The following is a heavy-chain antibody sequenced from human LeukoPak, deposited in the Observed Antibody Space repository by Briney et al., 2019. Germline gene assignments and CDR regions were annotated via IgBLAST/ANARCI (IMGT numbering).Heavy chain of an antibody. J-gene: IGHJ4*02. D-gene: IGHD1-26*01. CDR1: GFTFSSYG. V-gene: IGHV3-30*03. CDR3: ARGRGPRETPYYFDY. Sequence: PGGFLRLSCAASGFTFSSYGMHWVHQAPGKGLEWVAVISYDGSNKYYADSVKGRFTISRDNSRNTLYLQMSSLRAEDTAVYYCARGRGPRETPYYFDYWGQGTLVTVSS. CDR2: ISYDGSNK.